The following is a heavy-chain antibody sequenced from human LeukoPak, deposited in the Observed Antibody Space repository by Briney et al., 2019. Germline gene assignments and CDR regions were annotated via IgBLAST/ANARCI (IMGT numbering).Heavy chain of an antibody. CDR2: ISGSGGST. D-gene: IGHD3-22*01. CDR3: ANDGAYYDSSTDAFDI. J-gene: IGHJ3*02. CDR1: GFTFSSYG. V-gene: IGHV3-23*01. Sequence: GGSLRLSCAASGFTFSSYGMSWVRQAPGKGLEWVSAISGSGGSTYYAGSGKGGFIISRDHSKNPLYLQMNSLRAEDTAVYYCANDGAYYDSSTDAFDIWGQGTMVTVSS.